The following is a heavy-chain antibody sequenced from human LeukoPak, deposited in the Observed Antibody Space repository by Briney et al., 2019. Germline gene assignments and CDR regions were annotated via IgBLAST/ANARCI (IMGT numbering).Heavy chain of an antibody. Sequence: ASVKVSCKASGYTFTGYHMHWVRQAPGQGLEWMERINPNSGDTNNAQKFQGRVTMTRDTSISTAYMELSRLRSDDTAVYYCARARVAVAGQERYYFDYWGQGTPVTVSS. V-gene: IGHV1-2*06. D-gene: IGHD6-19*01. J-gene: IGHJ4*02. CDR2: INPNSGDT. CDR3: ARARVAVAGQERYYFDY. CDR1: GYTFTGYH.